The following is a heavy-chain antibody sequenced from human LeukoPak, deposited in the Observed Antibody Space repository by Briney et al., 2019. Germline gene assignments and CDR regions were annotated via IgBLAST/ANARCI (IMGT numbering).Heavy chain of an antibody. V-gene: IGHV1-18*01. CDR1: GYTFTSYG. D-gene: IGHD2-2*01. J-gene: IGHJ4*02. CDR3: ARGPVVVPAAPEGY. Sequence: ASVKVSCKASGYTFTSYGISWVRQAPGQGLEWMGWISAYNGNTSYAQKLQGRVTMTTDTSTSTAYMELRSLRSDDTAVYYCARGPVVVPAAPEGYWGQGTLVTVSS. CDR2: ISAYNGNT.